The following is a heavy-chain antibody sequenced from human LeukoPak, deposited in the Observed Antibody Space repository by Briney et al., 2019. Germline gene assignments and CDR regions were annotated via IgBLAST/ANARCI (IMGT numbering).Heavy chain of an antibody. J-gene: IGHJ5*02. CDR3: STTIVGVATWFDP. CDR2: IKNKTNGGTT. Sequence: PGGSLRLSCAASGFTLSNAYMSWVRQAPGKGLEWVGRIKNKTNGGTTDYAAPVKGRFTISRDDSKNTLYLQMNSLKTEDTAVYYCSTTIVGVATWFDPWGQGTLVTVSS. V-gene: IGHV3-15*01. D-gene: IGHD1-26*01. CDR1: GFTLSNAY.